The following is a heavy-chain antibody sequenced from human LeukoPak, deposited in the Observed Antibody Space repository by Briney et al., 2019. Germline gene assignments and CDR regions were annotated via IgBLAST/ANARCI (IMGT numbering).Heavy chain of an antibody. CDR1: GGTLSSYA. CDR2: IIPIFGTA. V-gene: IGHV1-69*01. CDR3: ARDWTGPFDTGSGYYDY. Sequence: GASVKVSCKASGGTLSSYAISWVRQAPGQGLEWMGGIIPIFGTANYAQKFQGRVTITADESTSTAYMELSSLRSEDTAVYYCARDWTGPFDTGSGYYDYWGQGTLVTVSS. J-gene: IGHJ4*02. D-gene: IGHD3-22*01.